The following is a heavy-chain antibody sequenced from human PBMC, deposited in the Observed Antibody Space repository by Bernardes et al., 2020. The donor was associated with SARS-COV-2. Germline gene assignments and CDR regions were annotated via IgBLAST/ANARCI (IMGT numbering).Heavy chain of an antibody. D-gene: IGHD3-16*01. CDR2: IYWDDDK. Sequence: SGPTLVKPTQTLTLTCTFSGFSLSTSGVGVGWIRQPPGKALEWLALIYWDDDKRYTPSLKSKVIITKDTSKNQVVLTMTNMDPMDTGTYYCARILGGRSGDYWGQGTLVTVSS. V-gene: IGHV2-5*02. J-gene: IGHJ4*02. CDR3: ARILGGRSGDY. CDR1: GFSLSTSGVG.